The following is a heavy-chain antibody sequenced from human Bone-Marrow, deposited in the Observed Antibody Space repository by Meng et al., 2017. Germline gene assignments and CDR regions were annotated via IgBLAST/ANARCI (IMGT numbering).Heavy chain of an antibody. CDR3: ARVSSGYDSTYYYGMDV. Sequence: SVKVSCKASGGTFSSYAISWVRQAPGQGLEWMGGIIPIFGTANYAQKFQGRVTITTDESTSTAYMELSSLRSEDTAVYYCARVSSGYDSTYYYGMDVWGQGTTVTVSS. CDR2: IIPIFGTA. J-gene: IGHJ6*02. CDR1: GGTFSSYA. D-gene: IGHD5-12*01. V-gene: IGHV1-69*05.